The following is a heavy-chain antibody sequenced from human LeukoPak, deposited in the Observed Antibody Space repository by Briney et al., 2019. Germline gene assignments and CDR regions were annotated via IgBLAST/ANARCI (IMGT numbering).Heavy chain of an antibody. CDR1: GYTFTSYY. J-gene: IGHJ4*02. CDR3: ATDYGSGSYLVY. D-gene: IGHD3-10*01. V-gene: IGHV1-24*01. Sequence: ASVKVSCKASGYTFTSYYMHWVRQAPGQGLEWMGGFDPEDGETIYAQKFQGRVTMTEDTSTDTAYMELSSLRSEDTAVYYCATDYGSGSYLVYWGQGTLVTVSS. CDR2: FDPEDGET.